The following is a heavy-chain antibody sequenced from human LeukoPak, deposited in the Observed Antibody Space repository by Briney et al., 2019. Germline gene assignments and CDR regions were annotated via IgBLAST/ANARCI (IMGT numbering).Heavy chain of an antibody. CDR1: GFTFSSYA. D-gene: IGHD3-22*01. V-gene: IGHV3-30*04. Sequence: PGRSLRLSCAASGFTFSSYAMHWVRQAPGKGLEWVAVISYDGSNKYYADSVKGRFTISRDNSKNTLYLQMNSLRAEDTAVYYCARDYYDSSGYCGGFDYWGQGTLVTVSS. CDR3: ARDYYDSSGYCGGFDY. J-gene: IGHJ4*02. CDR2: ISYDGSNK.